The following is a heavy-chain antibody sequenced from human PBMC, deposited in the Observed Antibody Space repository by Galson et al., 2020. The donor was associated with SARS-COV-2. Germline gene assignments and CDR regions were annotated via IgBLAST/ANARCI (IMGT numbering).Heavy chain of an antibody. CDR2: IDWDDNK. CDR1: GFSLSSRGMC. Sequence: ESGPTLVKPTQTLTLTCSFSGFSLSSRGMCVSWIRQPPGKALEWLARIDWDDNKYYNTSLKTRLTISKDTSKNQVVLTMTNMDPVDTATYYCARIPHYYYYYGMDVWGQGTTVTVSS. CDR3: ARIPHYYYYYGMDV. J-gene: IGHJ6*02. V-gene: IGHV2-70*11.